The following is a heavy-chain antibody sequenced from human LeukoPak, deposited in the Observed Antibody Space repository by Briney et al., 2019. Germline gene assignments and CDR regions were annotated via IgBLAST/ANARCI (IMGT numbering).Heavy chain of an antibody. CDR1: GFTFSDYA. V-gene: IGHV3-23*01. CDR2: FKTNSGQV. Sequence: GGSLRLSCVASGFTFSDYAMNWVRQAPGKGLEWVSTFKTNSGQVYYAESARGRFTISRVNSKNTVYLEMSSLRAEDTALYFCARSVPDYTRFDYWGQGALVTVSS. CDR3: ARSVPDYTRFDY. D-gene: IGHD4-11*01. J-gene: IGHJ4*02.